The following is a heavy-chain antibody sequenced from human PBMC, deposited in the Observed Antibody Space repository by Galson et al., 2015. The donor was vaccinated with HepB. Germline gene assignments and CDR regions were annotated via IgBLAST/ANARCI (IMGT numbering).Heavy chain of an antibody. CDR2: IKSKTDGGTT. CDR3: TTVAPQRIQLWFIEYYYGMDV. CDR1: GFTFSNAW. D-gene: IGHD5-18*01. Sequence: SLRLSCAASGFTFSNAWMSWVRQAPGKGLEWVGRIKSKTDGGTTDYAAPVKGRFTISRDDSKNTLYLQMNSLKTEDTAVYYCTTVAPQRIQLWFIEYYYGMDVWGQGTTVTVSS. J-gene: IGHJ6*02. V-gene: IGHV3-15*01.